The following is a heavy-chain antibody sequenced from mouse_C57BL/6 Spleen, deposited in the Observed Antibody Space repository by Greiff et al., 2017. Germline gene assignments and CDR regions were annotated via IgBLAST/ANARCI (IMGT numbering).Heavy chain of an antibody. CDR3: ARSGDYYEAMDY. CDR1: GYTFTSYG. CDR2: IYPRSGNT. D-gene: IGHD2-4*01. J-gene: IGHJ4*01. Sequence: QVHVKQSGAELARPGASVKLSCKAYGYTFTSYGISWVKQRTGQGLEWIGEIYPRSGNTYYNEKFKGKATLTADKSSSTAYMELRSLTSEDSAVYFCARSGDYYEAMDYWGQGTSVTVSS. V-gene: IGHV1-81*01.